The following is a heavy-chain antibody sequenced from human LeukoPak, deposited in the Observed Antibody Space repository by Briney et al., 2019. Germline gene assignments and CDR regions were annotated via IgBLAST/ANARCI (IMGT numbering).Heavy chain of an antibody. Sequence: PGGSLRLSCAASGFTFSAYWMTWVRQAPGKGLEWVAFIRYDGSDKYYADSVKGRFTISRDTSKNTLYLEMNSLSAEDTAVYYCAKELRFYDSSGYLNYWGQGALVTVSS. CDR3: AKELRFYDSSGYLNY. D-gene: IGHD3-22*01. J-gene: IGHJ4*02. CDR1: GFTFSAYW. CDR2: IRYDGSDK. V-gene: IGHV3-30*02.